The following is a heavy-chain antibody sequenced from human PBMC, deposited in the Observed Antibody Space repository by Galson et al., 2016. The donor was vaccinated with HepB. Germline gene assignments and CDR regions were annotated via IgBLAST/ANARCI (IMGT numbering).Heavy chain of an antibody. CDR1: GYTFSSYG. J-gene: IGHJ6*02. Sequence: SVKVSCKASGYTFSSYGMHWVRQAPGHRLEWMGRINGGNGNTRYSQKFQGRVTITRDTSATTVYMELSSLRSEGTGVYYCTRDLLSTIAAHAGGVWGQGTTVTVSS. D-gene: IGHD6-13*01. V-gene: IGHV1-3*01. CDR2: INGGNGNT. CDR3: TRDLLSTIAAHAGGV.